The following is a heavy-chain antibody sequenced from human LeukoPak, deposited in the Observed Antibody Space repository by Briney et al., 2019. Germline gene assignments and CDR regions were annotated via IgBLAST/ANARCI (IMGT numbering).Heavy chain of an antibody. V-gene: IGHV1-24*01. CDR3: ATAVTYYDFDY. J-gene: IGHJ4*02. Sequence: ASVKVSCKVSGFTLTELSIHCVRQAPGEGLEWMGGFYPEDGETIYAQSFQDKVTMTEDTSTGTAYMELSRLRSEDTDIYYCATAVTYYDFDYWGQGTLVTVSS. D-gene: IGHD3-3*01. CDR2: FYPEDGET. CDR1: GFTLTELS.